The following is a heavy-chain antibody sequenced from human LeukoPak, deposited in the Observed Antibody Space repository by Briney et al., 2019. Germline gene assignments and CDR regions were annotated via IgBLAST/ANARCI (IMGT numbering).Heavy chain of an antibody. D-gene: IGHD3-10*01. CDR2: FDPEDGET. J-gene: IGHJ6*02. CDR3: ATGLGLLRITMVRGVMDV. Sequence: ASVKVSCKVSGYTLTELSMHWVRQAPGKGLEWMGGFDPEDGETIYAQKFQGRVTMTEDTSTDTAYMELSSLRSEDTAVYYCATGLGLLRITMVRGVMDVWGQGTTVTVSS. V-gene: IGHV1-24*01. CDR1: GYTLTELS.